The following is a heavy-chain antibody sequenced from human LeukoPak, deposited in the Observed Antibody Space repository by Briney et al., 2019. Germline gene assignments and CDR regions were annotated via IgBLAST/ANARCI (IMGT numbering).Heavy chain of an antibody. Sequence: SGGTLRLSCEASGFTFNNYVMNWVRQAPGKGLEWVSSIIPSGGRTNYAESVKGRFTISRDNSKNTVELQMNTLRAEDAAVYYCAKGEDGFEYYYYIDGWGKGTTVTVSS. D-gene: IGHD2/OR15-2a*01. CDR3: AKGEDGFEYYYYIDG. CDR1: GFTFNNYV. J-gene: IGHJ6*03. CDR2: IIPSGGRT. V-gene: IGHV3-23*01.